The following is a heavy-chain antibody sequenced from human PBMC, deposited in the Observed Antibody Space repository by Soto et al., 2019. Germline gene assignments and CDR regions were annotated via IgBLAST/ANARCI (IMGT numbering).Heavy chain of an antibody. J-gene: IGHJ5*02. Sequence: APLKVSCKASGYTFTSYGISWVRRAPGQGLEWMGWISAYNGNTNYAQKLQGRVTMTTDTSTSTAYMELRSLRSDDTAVYYCARDCSWYYDSSGYSGSDPWGQGTLVTVSS. D-gene: IGHD3-22*01. CDR1: GYTFTSYG. CDR2: ISAYNGNT. V-gene: IGHV1-18*01. CDR3: ARDCSWYYDSSGYSGSDP.